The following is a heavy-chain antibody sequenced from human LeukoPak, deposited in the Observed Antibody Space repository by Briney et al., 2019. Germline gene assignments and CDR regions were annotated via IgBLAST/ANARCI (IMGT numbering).Heavy chain of an antibody. Sequence: PVGSLRLSCAASGFTFSDYYMSWIRQAPGKGLEWVSYISSSGSTIYYADSVKGRFTISRDNAKNSLYLQMNSLRAEDTAVYYCARLWEYYYDSSGYHPEYYFDYWGQGTLVTVSS. D-gene: IGHD3-22*01. CDR3: ARLWEYYYDSSGYHPEYYFDY. J-gene: IGHJ4*02. V-gene: IGHV3-11*04. CDR2: ISSSGSTI. CDR1: GFTFSDYY.